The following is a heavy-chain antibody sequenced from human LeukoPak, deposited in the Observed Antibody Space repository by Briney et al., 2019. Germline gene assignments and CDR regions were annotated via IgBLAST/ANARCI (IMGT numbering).Heavy chain of an antibody. CDR2: IIPIFGTA. D-gene: IGHD4-17*01. CDR3: ARDEGRGLSYGDYPFDY. V-gene: IGHV1-69*01. Sequence: SVKVSCKASGGTFSSYAISWVRQAPGQGREWMGGIIPIFGTANYAQKFQGRVTITADESTSTAYMELSSLRSEDTAVYYCARDEGRGLSYGDYPFDYWGQGTLVTVSS. J-gene: IGHJ4*02. CDR1: GGTFSSYA.